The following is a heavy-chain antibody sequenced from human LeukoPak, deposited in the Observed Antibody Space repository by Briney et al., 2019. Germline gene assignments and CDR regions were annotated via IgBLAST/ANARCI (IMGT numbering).Heavy chain of an antibody. CDR3: AKGKYSGSYYNWFDP. CDR1: GFTFSSYA. J-gene: IGHJ5*02. V-gene: IGHV3-23*01. D-gene: IGHD1-26*01. CDR2: ISGSGGST. Sequence: GGSLRLSCAASGFTFSSYAMSWVRQAPGKGLEWVSAISGSGGSTYYADSVKGRFTISRDTSKNTLYLQMNSLRAEDTAVYYCAKGKYSGSYYNWFDPWGQGTLVTVSS.